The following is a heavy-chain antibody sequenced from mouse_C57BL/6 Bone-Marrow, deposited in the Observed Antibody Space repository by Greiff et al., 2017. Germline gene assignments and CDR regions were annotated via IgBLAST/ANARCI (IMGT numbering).Heavy chain of an antibody. Sequence: QVQLQQPGAELVKPGASVKLSCKASGYTFTSYWMHWVKQRPGQGLEWIGMIRPNSGSTNYNEKFKNKATLTVDKSSSTAYMQLSSLTSEDSAVYYCARRDYGSSKNYYAMDYWGQGTSVTVSS. V-gene: IGHV1-64*01. CDR1: GYTFTSYW. J-gene: IGHJ4*01. D-gene: IGHD1-1*01. CDR2: IRPNSGST. CDR3: ARRDYGSSKNYYAMDY.